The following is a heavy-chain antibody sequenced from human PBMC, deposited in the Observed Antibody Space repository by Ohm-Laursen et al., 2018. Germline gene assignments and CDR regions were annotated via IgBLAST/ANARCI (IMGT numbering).Heavy chain of an antibody. J-gene: IGHJ4*02. D-gene: IGHD4-17*01. V-gene: IGHV1-69*06. CDR3: ALGSTTPFDS. CDR1: GGTFSRYA. CDR2: IIPLFGTI. Sequence: SSVKVSCKASGGTFSRYAISWVRQAPGQGLEWMGGIIPLFGTINYAHKFQGRITITADTPTSTAYMELSSLRSEDTAVYYCALGSTTPFDSWGQGTLVTVSS.